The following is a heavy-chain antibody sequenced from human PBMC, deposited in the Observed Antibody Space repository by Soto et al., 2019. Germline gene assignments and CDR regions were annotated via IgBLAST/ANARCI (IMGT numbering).Heavy chain of an antibody. Sequence: ASVKVSCKASGYSLTSYYMHWVRQAPGQGLEWMGITNPSDGSTNYAQRFQGRVTMTSDTSTSTVYMEMSSLTSEDTAMYYCARSYVTSRPIDFWGQGTLVTVSS. CDR3: ARSYVTSRPIDF. V-gene: IGHV1-46*01. CDR2: TNPSDGST. J-gene: IGHJ4*02. CDR1: GYSLTSYY. D-gene: IGHD3-10*02.